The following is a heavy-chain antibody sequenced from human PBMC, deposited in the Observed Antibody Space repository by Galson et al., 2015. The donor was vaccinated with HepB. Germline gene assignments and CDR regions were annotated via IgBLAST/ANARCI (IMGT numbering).Heavy chain of an antibody. Sequence: SVKVSCKASRGTFSSHAISWVRQAPGQGLEWMGKIIPILGIANYAQKFQGRVTITADKSTSTAYMELSSLRSEDTAVYYCARGPDRPVYSDYWGQGTLVTVSS. CDR3: ARGPDRPVYSDY. CDR1: RGTFSSHA. D-gene: IGHD1-14*01. V-gene: IGHV1-69*04. J-gene: IGHJ4*02. CDR2: IIPILGIA.